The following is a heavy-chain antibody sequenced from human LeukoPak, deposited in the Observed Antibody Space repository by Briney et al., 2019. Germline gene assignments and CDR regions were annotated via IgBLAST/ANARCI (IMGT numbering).Heavy chain of an antibody. J-gene: IGHJ4*02. D-gene: IGHD5-12*01. CDR2: ISYDGRNK. V-gene: IGHV3-30*18. Sequence: PGGSLRLSCAASGFTFSSYGMHWVRQAPGKGLEWVAAISYDGRNKEYVDSVKGRFTISGDNSKNTLYLQMNSLRAEDTAVYYCAKDRGYSHCFEYGGQGTLVTVSS. CDR3: AKDRGYSHCFEY. CDR1: GFTFSSYG.